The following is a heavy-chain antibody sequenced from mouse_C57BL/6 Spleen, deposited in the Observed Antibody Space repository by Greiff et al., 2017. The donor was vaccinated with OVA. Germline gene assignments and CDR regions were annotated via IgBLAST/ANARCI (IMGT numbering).Heavy chain of an antibody. CDR1: GYTFTSYW. CDR3: ARSLLLRSPKYFDV. D-gene: IGHD1-1*01. CDR2: IDPSDSYT. V-gene: IGHV1-69*01. Sequence: QVQLQQSGAELVMPGASVKLSCKASGYTFTSYWMHWVKQRPGQGLEWIGEIDPSDSYTNYNQKFKGKSTLTVDKSSSTAYMQLSSLTSEDSAVYYCARSLLLRSPKYFDVWGTGTTVTVSS. J-gene: IGHJ1*03.